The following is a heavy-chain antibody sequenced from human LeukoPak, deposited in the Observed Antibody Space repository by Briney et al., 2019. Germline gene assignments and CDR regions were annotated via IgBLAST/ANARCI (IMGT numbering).Heavy chain of an antibody. Sequence: PGGSLRLSCAASGFTFSSYAMSWVRQAPGKGLEWVSAISGSGGSTYYADSVEGRFTISRDNSKNTVYLQMNSLRVEDMAVYYCGKVDSIAWYLDSWGQGTLVTVSS. V-gene: IGHV3-23*01. CDR3: GKVDSIAWYLDS. CDR1: GFTFSSYA. D-gene: IGHD6-19*01. J-gene: IGHJ4*02. CDR2: ISGSGGST.